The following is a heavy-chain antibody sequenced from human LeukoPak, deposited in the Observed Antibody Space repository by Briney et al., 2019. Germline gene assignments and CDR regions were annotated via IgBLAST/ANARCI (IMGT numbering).Heavy chain of an antibody. D-gene: IGHD3/OR15-3a*01. J-gene: IGHJ4*02. CDR1: GDSITSGVYY. CDR2: IYSSGST. Sequence: SETLSLTCTVSGDSITSGVYYWSWIRQPAGKGLEWIGRIYSSGSTNYNPSLESRVTISLDTSKNQFSLKLSSVTTADTAVYYCARQTGSGLFTLPGGQGTLVTVSS. CDR3: ARQTGSGLFTLP. V-gene: IGHV4-61*02.